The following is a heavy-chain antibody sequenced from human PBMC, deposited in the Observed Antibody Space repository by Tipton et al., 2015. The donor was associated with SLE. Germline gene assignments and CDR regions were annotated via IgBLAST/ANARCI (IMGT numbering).Heavy chain of an antibody. V-gene: IGHV4-39*01. J-gene: IGHJ6*02. D-gene: IGHD2-2*01. CDR3: ARQGVVPAAAGYYYGMDV. Sequence: LRLSCAVYGGSISSSSSYYWAWIRQPPGKGVEWIGEINHRGSTNYNPSLKSRVTISVDTSKNQFSLKLSSVTAADTAVYYCARQGVVPAAAGYYYGMDVWGQGTTVTVSS. CDR1: GGSISSSSSYY. CDR2: INHRGST.